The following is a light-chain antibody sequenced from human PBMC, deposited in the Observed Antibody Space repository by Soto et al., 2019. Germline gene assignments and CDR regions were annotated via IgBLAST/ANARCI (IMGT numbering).Light chain of an antibody. CDR2: TNN. J-gene: IGLJ1*01. Sequence: QSLLTQPPLASATPGQRVAISCSGSNSNIGTNTVNWYQQLPGTAPRLLIYTNNQRPSGVPQRFSGSKTDTSASLAIGGLQSEDGADYYCAAWDDSLGAYVFGTGTKLTVL. CDR3: AAWDDSLGAYV. CDR1: NSNIGTNT. V-gene: IGLV1-44*01.